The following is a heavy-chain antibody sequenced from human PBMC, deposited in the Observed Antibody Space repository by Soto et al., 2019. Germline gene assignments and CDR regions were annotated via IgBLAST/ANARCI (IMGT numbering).Heavy chain of an antibody. Sequence: GSLRLSCAASGFTFSNAWMSWVRQAPGKGLEWVGRIKSKTGGGTTDYAAPVKGRFTISRDDSKNTLYLQMNSLKTEDTAVYYCTTALPPAHIVVVPAATAKYFQHWGQGTLVTVSS. J-gene: IGHJ1*01. D-gene: IGHD2-2*01. CDR3: TTALPPAHIVVVPAATAKYFQH. CDR1: GFTFSNAW. V-gene: IGHV3-15*01. CDR2: IKSKTGGGTT.